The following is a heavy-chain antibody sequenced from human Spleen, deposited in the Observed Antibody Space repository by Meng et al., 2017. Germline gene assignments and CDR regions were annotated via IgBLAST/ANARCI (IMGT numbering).Heavy chain of an antibody. CDR1: GYTFTSYA. V-gene: IGHV7-4-1*02. J-gene: IGHJ5*02. CDR2: INTYTGSP. CDR3: ARYRSSSWFDH. Sequence: QEQRLRPGSAFQKPGSSVQVSCKASGYTFTSYAMTWVRQAPGQGLEWMGRINTYTGSPTYAQGFTGRFVFSLDTSISTAYLQISGLRAEDTAVYYCARYRSSSWFDHWGQGSLVTVSS. D-gene: IGHD6-13*01.